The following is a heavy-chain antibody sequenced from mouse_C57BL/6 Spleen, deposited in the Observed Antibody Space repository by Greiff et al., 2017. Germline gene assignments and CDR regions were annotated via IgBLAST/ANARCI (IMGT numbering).Heavy chain of an antibody. CDR1: GYAFTNYL. J-gene: IGHJ3*01. CDR2: INPGSGGT. Sequence: QVQLQQSGAELVRPGTSVTVSCKASGYAFTNYLIEWVKQRPGQGLEWIGVINPGSGGTNYNEQFKGKATLTADKSSSTAYMQLSSLTSEDSAVYFCARNYDYDEGFAYWGQGTLVTVSA. CDR3: ARNYDYDEGFAY. D-gene: IGHD2-4*01. V-gene: IGHV1-54*01.